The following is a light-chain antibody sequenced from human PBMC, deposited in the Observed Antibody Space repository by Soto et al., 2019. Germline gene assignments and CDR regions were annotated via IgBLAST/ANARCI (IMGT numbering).Light chain of an antibody. CDR1: QSVSSN. V-gene: IGKV3-15*01. CDR2: GAS. CDR3: QQYNNWPPYT. J-gene: IGKJ2*01. Sequence: EIVMPQSPATLSVSPGERATLSCRASQSVSSNLAWYQQKPGQAPRLLTYGASTRATGIPARFSGSGSGTEFTLTISSLQSEDFAVYYCQQYNNWPPYTFGQGTKLE.